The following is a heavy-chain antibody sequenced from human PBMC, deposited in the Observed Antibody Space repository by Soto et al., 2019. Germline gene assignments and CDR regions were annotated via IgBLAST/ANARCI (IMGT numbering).Heavy chain of an antibody. CDR2: IYYRGST. Sequence: SETLSLTCTVSGGSISSSIYCWGWVRQAPGKGLEWIGSIYYRGSTYYNLSLKRRVTMSVDTTKNQFSLKLNSVTAADTAVYYCASHLTYCSAGSCYSDFPYYGMDVWGQGTTVTASS. CDR3: ASHLTYCSAGSCYSDFPYYGMDV. D-gene: IGHD2-15*01. V-gene: IGHV4-39*01. CDR1: GGSISSSIYC. J-gene: IGHJ6*02.